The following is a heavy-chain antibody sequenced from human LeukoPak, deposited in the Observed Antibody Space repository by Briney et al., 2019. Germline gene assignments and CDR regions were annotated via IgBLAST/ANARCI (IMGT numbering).Heavy chain of an antibody. CDR2: TYYHENT. D-gene: IGHD1-1*01. CDR3: ARRAYSAAYWKHFDY. Sequence: PSETLSLTCAVYGGSFSGYYWGWIRQAPGKGLEWIGSTYYHENTYYNSSLKSRVTISVDTSKNQFSLKLNSVTAADTAVYFCARRAYSAAYWKHFDYWGQGTLVTVSS. J-gene: IGHJ4*02. V-gene: IGHV4-34*01. CDR1: GGSFSGYY.